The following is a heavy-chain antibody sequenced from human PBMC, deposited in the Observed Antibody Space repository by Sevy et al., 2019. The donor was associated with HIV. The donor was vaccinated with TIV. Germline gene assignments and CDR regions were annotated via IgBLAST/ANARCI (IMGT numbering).Heavy chain of an antibody. CDR3: ARAGVSYCTDDCYHRFDY. J-gene: IGHJ4*02. D-gene: IGHD2-21*02. Sequence: GGSLRLSCAASGFTFSSYALLWVRQAPGKGLEWVSLISYDGSKKYYSDSVKGRFAISRDESKTTLFLQMNSLRSEDTVIYYCARAGVSYCTDDCYHRFDYWGRGTLVTVSS. V-gene: IGHV3-30*09. CDR1: GFTFSSYA. CDR2: ISYDGSKK.